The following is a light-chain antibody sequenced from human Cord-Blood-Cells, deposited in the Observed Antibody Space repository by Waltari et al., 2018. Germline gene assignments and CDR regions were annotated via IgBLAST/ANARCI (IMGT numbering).Light chain of an antibody. J-gene: IGKJ1*01. CDR1: QSISSW. CDR3: QQYNSYSVT. V-gene: IGKV1-5*01. Sequence: DIQMTQSPSTLSASVGDRVTITCRASQSISSWLAWYQQKPGKAPKLLIYDASSLESGVPSRFSGSGSVTEFTLTISSLQPDEFATYYCQQYNSYSVTFGQGTKVEIK. CDR2: DAS.